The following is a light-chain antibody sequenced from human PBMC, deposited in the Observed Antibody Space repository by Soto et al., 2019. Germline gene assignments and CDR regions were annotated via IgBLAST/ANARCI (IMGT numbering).Light chain of an antibody. CDR3: NSYSSSTTLHL. J-gene: IGLJ1*01. V-gene: IGLV2-14*01. CDR2: DVS. CDR1: STDVGGYNY. Sequence: QSALTQPASVSGSPGQSITISRTGTSTDVGGYNYVSWYQQHPGKANKLMISDVSNRPSGVSIRFSGSKSGNTASLTISGLQAEDEADYYCNSYSSSTTLHLFGTGTKVTVL.